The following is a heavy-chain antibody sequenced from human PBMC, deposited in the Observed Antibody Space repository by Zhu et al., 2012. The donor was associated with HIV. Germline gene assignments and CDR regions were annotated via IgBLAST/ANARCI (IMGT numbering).Heavy chain of an antibody. CDR1: GFTFDDYA. V-gene: IGHV3-43D*04. CDR2: ISWDGGST. CDR3: AKDGGDILTGHYYYYGMDV. Sequence: EVQLVESGGVVVQPGGSLRLSCAASGFTFDDYAMHWVRQAPGKGLEWVSLISWDGGSTYYADSVKGRFTISRDNSKNSLYLQMNSLRAEDTALYYCAKDGGDILTGHYYYYGMDVWGQGTTVTVSS. D-gene: IGHD3-9*01. J-gene: IGHJ6*02.